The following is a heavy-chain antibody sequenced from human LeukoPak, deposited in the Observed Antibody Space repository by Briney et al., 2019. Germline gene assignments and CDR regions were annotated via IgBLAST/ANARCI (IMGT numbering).Heavy chain of an antibody. CDR1: GFTVSDDF. Sequence: QPGGSLGLSCAASGFTVSDDFMSWVRQAPGKGLEWVSVIYSGGTTYYADSVKGRFTISRDNSKNTLYLQMNSLRAEDAAVYYCARDFGRWTFDYWGQGALVTVSS. D-gene: IGHD3-3*01. CDR3: ARDFGRWTFDY. J-gene: IGHJ4*02. CDR2: IYSGGTT. V-gene: IGHV3-53*01.